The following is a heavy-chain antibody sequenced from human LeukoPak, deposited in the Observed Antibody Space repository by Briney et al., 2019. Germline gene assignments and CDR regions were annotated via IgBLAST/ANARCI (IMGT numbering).Heavy chain of an antibody. V-gene: IGHV1-2*02. CDR2: INPNSGGT. J-gene: IGHJ6*02. Sequence: GASVKVSCKASGYTFTGYYMHWVRQAPGQGLEWMGWINPNSGGTNYAQKFQGRVTMTRDTSISTAYMELSRLRSYDTAVYYCARDLRDFWSGYYNASSFRYYYYYGMDVWGQGTTVTVSS. CDR3: ARDLRDFWSGYYNASSFRYYYYYGMDV. CDR1: GYTFTGYY. D-gene: IGHD3-3*01.